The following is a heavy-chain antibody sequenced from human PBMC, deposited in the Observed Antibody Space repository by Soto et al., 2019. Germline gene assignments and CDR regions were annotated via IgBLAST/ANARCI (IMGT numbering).Heavy chain of an antibody. J-gene: IGHJ5*02. CDR1: GGSISSYY. V-gene: IGHV4-59*01. D-gene: IGHD2-21*01. Sequence: QVQLQESGQGLVKPSATLSLTCTVHGGSISSYYWSWIRQPPGKGLEWIGYIYYSGSTNYNPSLHNRVTISVDPHKNQSSLKLSSVTAADTAVYYCARCCGRNWFDPWRQGTLVTFSS. CDR2: IYYSGST. CDR3: ARCCGRNWFDP.